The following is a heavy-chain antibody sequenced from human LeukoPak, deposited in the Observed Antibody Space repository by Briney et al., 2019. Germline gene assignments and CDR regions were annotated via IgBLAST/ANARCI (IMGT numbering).Heavy chain of an antibody. Sequence: SETLSLNCTVSGGSISSSSYYWGWIRQPPGKGLEWIGSIYYSGSTYYNPSLMSRATISVNTSTYLFSLKLSSVTAADTAVYYCARPRAGFGELSYYYYMDVWGKGTTVTVSS. CDR3: ARPRAGFGELSYYYYMDV. V-gene: IGHV4-39*01. CDR2: IYYSGST. CDR1: GGSISSSSYY. D-gene: IGHD3-10*01. J-gene: IGHJ6*03.